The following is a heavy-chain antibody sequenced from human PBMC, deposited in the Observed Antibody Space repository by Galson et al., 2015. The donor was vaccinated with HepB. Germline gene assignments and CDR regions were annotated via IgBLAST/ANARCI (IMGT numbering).Heavy chain of an antibody. V-gene: IGHV3-21*01. D-gene: IGHD3-3*01. Sequence: SLRLSCATSGFTFSSYTMNWVRQAPGKGLEWVSFISTSSSYIYYADLVKGRFTISRDNAKNSLFLQMNSLRADDTAVYYCARDFGGVITDSHAFDIWGQGTMVTVSS. J-gene: IGHJ3*02. CDR2: ISTSSSYI. CDR1: GFTFSSYT. CDR3: ARDFGGVITDSHAFDI.